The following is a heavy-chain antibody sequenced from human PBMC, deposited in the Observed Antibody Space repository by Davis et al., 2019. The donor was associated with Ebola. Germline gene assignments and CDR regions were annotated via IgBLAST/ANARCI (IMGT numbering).Heavy chain of an antibody. CDR1: GYTFQNYA. CDR3: ARTSIVGTTTTASDI. Sequence: ASVKVSCKASGYTFQNYAISWVRQAPGQGLEWMGWISAYNGNTNYAQILQGRVTMTTDTSTGTAYMELRSLRSDDTAVYFCARTSIVGTTTTASDIWGQGTKVTVSS. CDR2: ISAYNGNT. V-gene: IGHV1-18*01. J-gene: IGHJ3*02. D-gene: IGHD1-26*01.